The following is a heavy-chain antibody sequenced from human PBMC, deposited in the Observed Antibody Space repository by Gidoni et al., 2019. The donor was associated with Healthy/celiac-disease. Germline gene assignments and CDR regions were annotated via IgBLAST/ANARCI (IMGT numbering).Heavy chain of an antibody. Sequence: QVQLQESGPGLVKPSETLSLTCTVSGGSISNYYWSWIRQPPGKGLEWIGYIYYSGSTNYNPSLKSRVTISVDTSKNQFSLKLSSVAATDTAVYYCARDALTIFHQKVVNFGMDVWGQGTTVTVSS. J-gene: IGHJ6*02. D-gene: IGHD3-3*01. CDR1: GGSISNYY. CDR2: IYYSGST. V-gene: IGHV4-59*01. CDR3: ARDALTIFHQKVVNFGMDV.